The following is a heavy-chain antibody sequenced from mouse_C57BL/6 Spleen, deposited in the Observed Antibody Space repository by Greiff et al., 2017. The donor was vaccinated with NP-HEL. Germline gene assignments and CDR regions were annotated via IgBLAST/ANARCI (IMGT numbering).Heavy chain of an antibody. V-gene: IGHV1-64*01. CDR3: ARSRNYYGSSCFAY. J-gene: IGHJ3*01. Sequence: QVQLQQPGAELVKPGASVKLSCKASGYTFTSYWMHWVKQRPGQGLEWIGMINPNSGSTNYNEKFKGKATLTVDKSSSTAYMQLSSLTSEDSAVYYCARSRNYYGSSCFAYWGQGTLVTVSA. CDR2: INPNSGST. CDR1: GYTFTSYW. D-gene: IGHD1-1*01.